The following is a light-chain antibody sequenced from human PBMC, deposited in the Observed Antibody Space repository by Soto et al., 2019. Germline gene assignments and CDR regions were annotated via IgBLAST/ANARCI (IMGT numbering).Light chain of an antibody. CDR3: QQRNNWLT. CDR2: DAS. V-gene: IGKV3-11*01. Sequence: EVVLTQSPATLSLSPGERATLSCRASQSVNYYLAWYQQKPGQAPRLLIYDASNRATGIPARFSGSGSGTDFTLTISSLEPDDFAIYYCQQRNNWLTFGGGTKVEIK. CDR1: QSVNYY. J-gene: IGKJ4*01.